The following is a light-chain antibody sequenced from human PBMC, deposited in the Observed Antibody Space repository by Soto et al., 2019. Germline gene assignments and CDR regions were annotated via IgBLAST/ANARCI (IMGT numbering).Light chain of an antibody. CDR3: QQYNSYPRT. CDR2: DAS. J-gene: IGKJ1*01. Sequence: DIQMTQSPSTLSASVGDGVTITCRASQNISVWLAWYQQRPGKAPKFLIYDASNLETGVSSRFSGSGSGTEFTLTISSLQPDDFATYYCQQYNSYPRTFGQGTKVEIK. CDR1: QNISVW. V-gene: IGKV1-5*01.